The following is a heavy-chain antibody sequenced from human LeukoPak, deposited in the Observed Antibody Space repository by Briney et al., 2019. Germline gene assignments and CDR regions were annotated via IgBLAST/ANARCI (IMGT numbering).Heavy chain of an antibody. J-gene: IGHJ4*02. CDR3: VRGPTYFDS. V-gene: IGHV3-30*03. Sequence: GGSLRLSCAASGFTFSNYGMHWVRQAPGKGLEWVVVISHDGSNNNYADSVKGRFTISRDNAKNTLYLQMDSLRADDTAVYYCVRGPTYFDSWGQGTLVTVSS. CDR2: ISHDGSNN. CDR1: GFTFSNYG.